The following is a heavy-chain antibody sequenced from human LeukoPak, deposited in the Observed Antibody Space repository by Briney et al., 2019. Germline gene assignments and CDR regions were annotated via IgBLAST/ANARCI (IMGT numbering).Heavy chain of an antibody. CDR1: GFTVSDNY. CDR2: MYSGGDT. D-gene: IGHD6-13*01. J-gene: IGHJ5*02. Sequence: PGGSLRLSCAASGFTVSDNYMSWVRQAPGKGLEWVSVMYSGGDTYYANSVKGRFTFSRDISKNTLYLQTNGLRTEDTAMYYCARDAPQVPAAGVLASWGQGTLVTVSS. V-gene: IGHV3-53*01. CDR3: ARDAPQVPAAGVLAS.